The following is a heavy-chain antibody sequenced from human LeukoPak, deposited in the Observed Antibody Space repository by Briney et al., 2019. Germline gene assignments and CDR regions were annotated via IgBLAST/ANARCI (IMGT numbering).Heavy chain of an antibody. CDR3: ARDPWELLRAPFDY. CDR2: ISAYNGNT. Sequence: GASVKVSCKASGYTFTSYGISWARQAPGQGLEWMGWISAYNGNTNYAQKLQGRVTMTTDTSTSTAYMELRSLRSDDTAVYYCARDPWELLRAPFDYWGQGTLVTVSS. V-gene: IGHV1-18*01. D-gene: IGHD1-26*01. J-gene: IGHJ4*02. CDR1: GYTFTSYG.